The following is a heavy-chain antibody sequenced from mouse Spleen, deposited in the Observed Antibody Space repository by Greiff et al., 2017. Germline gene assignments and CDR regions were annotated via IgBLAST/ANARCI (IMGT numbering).Heavy chain of an antibody. J-gene: IGHJ3*01. CDR3: TRPGDYDAWFAY. CDR1: GYTFTDYE. Sequence: QVHVKQSGAELVRPGASVTLSCKASGYTFTDYEMHWVKQTPVHGLEWIGAIDPETGGTAYNQKFKGKAILTADKSSSTAYMELRSLTSEDSAVYYCTRPGDYDAWFAYWGQGTLVTVSA. V-gene: IGHV1-15*01. CDR2: IDPETGGT. D-gene: IGHD2-4*01.